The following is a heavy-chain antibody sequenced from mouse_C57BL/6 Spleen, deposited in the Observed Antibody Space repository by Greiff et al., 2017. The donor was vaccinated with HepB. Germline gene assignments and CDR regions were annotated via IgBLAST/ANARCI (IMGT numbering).Heavy chain of an antibody. Sequence: EVKLQESGGGLVKPGGSLKLSCAASGFTFSSYTMSWVRQTPEKRLEWVATISGGGGNTYYPDSVKGRFTISRDNAKNTLYLQMSSLRSEDTALYYCARQGMIRAWFAYWGQGTLVTVSA. V-gene: IGHV5-9*01. CDR2: ISGGGGNT. J-gene: IGHJ3*01. CDR1: GFTFSSYT. D-gene: IGHD2-4*01. CDR3: ARQGMIRAWFAY.